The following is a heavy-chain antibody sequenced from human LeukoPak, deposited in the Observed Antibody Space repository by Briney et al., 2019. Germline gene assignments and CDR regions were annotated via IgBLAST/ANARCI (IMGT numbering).Heavy chain of an antibody. J-gene: IGHJ4*02. V-gene: IGHV4-59*01. D-gene: IGHD5-18*01. CDR2: IYYSGST. CDR1: GFTFTNYW. Sequence: NSGGSLRLSCAASGFTFTNYWMSWIRQPPGKGLEWIGYIYYSGSTNYNPSLKSRVTISVDTSKNQFSLKLSSVTAADTAVYYCARAVYSYGLVSFDYWGQGTLVTVSS. CDR3: ARAVYSYGLVSFDY.